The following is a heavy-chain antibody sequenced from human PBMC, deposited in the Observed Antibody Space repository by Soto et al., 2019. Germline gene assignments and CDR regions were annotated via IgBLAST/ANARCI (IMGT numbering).Heavy chain of an antibody. V-gene: IGHV2-70*04. J-gene: IGHJ4*02. Sequence: SGPTLVNPTQTLTLTCTFPGFSLSTSGMRVSWIRQPPGKALEWLARIDWDDDKFYSTSLKTRLTISKDTSKNQVVLTMTNMDPVDTATYYCARTTFTTTYYYDSSGYYLFDYWGQGTLVTVSS. D-gene: IGHD3-22*01. CDR1: GFSLSTSGMR. CDR2: IDWDDDK. CDR3: ARTTFTTTYYYDSSGYYLFDY.